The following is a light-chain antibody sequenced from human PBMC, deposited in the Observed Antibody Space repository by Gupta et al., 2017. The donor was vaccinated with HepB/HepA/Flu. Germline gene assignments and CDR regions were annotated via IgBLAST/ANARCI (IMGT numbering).Light chain of an antibody. CDR1: KLGDKY. CDR2: QDN. J-gene: IGLJ2*01. CDR3: QAWDSTTAV. V-gene: IGLV3-1*01. Sequence: SYELTQTPSVSVCPGQTASITCSGDKLGDKYASWYQQKPGQSPVVVIYQDNKRPSGIPERFSGSNSGNTATLTISETQAMDEADYYCQAWDSTTAVFGGGTRLTVL.